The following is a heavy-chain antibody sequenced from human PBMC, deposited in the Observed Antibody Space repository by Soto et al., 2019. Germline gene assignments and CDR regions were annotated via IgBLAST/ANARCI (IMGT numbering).Heavy chain of an antibody. D-gene: IGHD3-22*01. J-gene: IGHJ6*02. CDR2: ITPFNGNT. CDR3: AVRDRSGYYPNYGMDV. V-gene: IGHV1-45*02. Sequence: ASVKVSCKASGYTFTYRYLHWVRQAPGQALEWMGWITPFNGNTNYAQKFQDRVTITRDRSMSTAYMELSSLRSEDTAMYYCAVRDRSGYYPNYGMDVWGQGTTVTVSS. CDR1: GYTFTYRY.